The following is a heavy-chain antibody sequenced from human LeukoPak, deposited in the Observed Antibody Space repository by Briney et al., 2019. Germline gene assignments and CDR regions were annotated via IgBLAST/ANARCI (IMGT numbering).Heavy chain of an antibody. V-gene: IGHV3-74*01. Sequence: GGSLRLSCAASGFTFSRYWMHWVRHAPGKGLVWVSRINSDGSSTSYADSVKGRFTISRDNAKNTLYLQMNSLRAEDTAVYYCARLPSWNYGDDDYWGQGTLVTVSS. CDR1: GFTFSRYW. J-gene: IGHJ4*02. D-gene: IGHD1-7*01. CDR3: ARLPSWNYGDDDY. CDR2: INSDGSST.